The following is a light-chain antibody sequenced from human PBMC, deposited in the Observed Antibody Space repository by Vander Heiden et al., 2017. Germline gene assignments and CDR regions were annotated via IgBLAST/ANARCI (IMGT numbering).Light chain of an antibody. CDR3: QQSDSDLHT. CDR2: AVS. V-gene: IGKV1-39*01. Sequence: TQITDSPSSLSASVADRVSIASRASQSISSYLTWPQHKPGKAPKLLLYAVSSSYLGVRSRTSGRGPATAFTLTISMMIPAAHATSYSQQSDSDLHTFGQGTKLEIK. J-gene: IGKJ2*01. CDR1: QSISSY.